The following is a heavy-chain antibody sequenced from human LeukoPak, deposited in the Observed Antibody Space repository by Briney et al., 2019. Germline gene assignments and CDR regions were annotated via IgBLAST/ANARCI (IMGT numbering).Heavy chain of an antibody. J-gene: IGHJ4*02. V-gene: IGHV3-30-3*01. CDR2: ISYDGSNK. CDR1: GFTFSSYA. CDR3: ARDPDSALDY. Sequence: PSGGSLRLSCAASGFTFSSYAMHWVRQAPGKGLEWVAVISYDGSNKYYADSVKGRFTISRDNSKNTPYLQMNSLRAEDTAVYYCARDPDSALDYWGQGTLVTVSS. D-gene: IGHD2-15*01.